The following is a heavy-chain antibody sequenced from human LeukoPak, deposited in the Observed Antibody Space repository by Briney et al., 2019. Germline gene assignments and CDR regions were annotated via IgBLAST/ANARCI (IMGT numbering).Heavy chain of an antibody. CDR2: ISWNSGLI. J-gene: IGHJ3*02. D-gene: IGHD2-15*01. CDR3: AKDRTATPDAFDI. V-gene: IGHV3-9*01. Sequence: PPGRSLRLSCVASAFTFGDYAVHWVRQAPGKGLEWVSGISWNSGLIGYADSVKGRFTISRDNTKNSLYLQMNSLRTEDTALYYCAKDRTATPDAFDIWGQGTMVTVSS. CDR1: AFTFGDYA.